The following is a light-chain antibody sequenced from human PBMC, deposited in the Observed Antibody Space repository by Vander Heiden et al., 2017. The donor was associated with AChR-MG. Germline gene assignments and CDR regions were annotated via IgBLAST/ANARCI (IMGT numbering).Light chain of an antibody. Sequence: QSVLTQPPAVSGAPGPRVTIACPGSNSNIGGYDVHWYNQVPGTDPKVVVYGSVQRPSGVADRFSGSKSGTSASLDVTGLQDEDEADDYCQSYDTNVSGVVFGTGTKLNVV. J-gene: IGLJ1*01. CDR3: QSYDTNVSGVV. V-gene: IGLV1-40*01. CDR1: NSNIGGYD. CDR2: GSV.